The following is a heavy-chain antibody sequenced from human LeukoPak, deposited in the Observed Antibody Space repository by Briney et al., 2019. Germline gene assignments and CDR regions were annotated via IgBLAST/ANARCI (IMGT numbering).Heavy chain of an antibody. V-gene: IGHV1-18*01. CDR2: ISAYNGNT. CDR3: ARGYYYDSSGYYLDDAFDI. CDR1: GYTFTSYG. J-gene: IGHJ3*02. D-gene: IGHD3-22*01. Sequence: ASVKVSCKASGYTFTSYGISWVRQALGQGLEWMGWISAYNGNTDYAQKLQGRVTMTTDTSTSTAYMELRSLRSDDTAVYYCARGYYYDSSGYYLDDAFDIWGQGTMVTVSS.